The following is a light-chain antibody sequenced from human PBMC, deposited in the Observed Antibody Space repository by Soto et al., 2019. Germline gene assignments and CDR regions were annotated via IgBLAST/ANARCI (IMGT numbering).Light chain of an antibody. Sequence: QSALTQPASVSGSPGQSITISCVGTNSDIGSYTSVSWFQHHPGTAPTLMISEVSNRPSGVSSRFSGSKSGHTASLTISGLQAEDEATYYCSSFTSSSTVVFGGGTKLTVL. J-gene: IGLJ2*01. CDR1: NSDIGSYTS. V-gene: IGLV2-14*01. CDR2: EVS. CDR3: SSFTSSSTVV.